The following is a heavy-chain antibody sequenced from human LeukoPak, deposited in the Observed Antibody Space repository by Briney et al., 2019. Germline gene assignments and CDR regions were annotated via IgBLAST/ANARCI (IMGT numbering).Heavy chain of an antibody. V-gene: IGHV1-69*13. D-gene: IGHD3-22*01. CDR3: ARGFNYYDSSGYYADAFDI. Sequence: GASVKVSCKASGGTFSSYAISWVRQAPGQGLEWMGGIIPIFGTANYAQKFQGRVTITADESTSTAYMELSSLRSDDTAVYYCARGFNYYDSSGYYADAFDIWGQGTMVTVSS. J-gene: IGHJ3*02. CDR1: GGTFSSYA. CDR2: IIPIFGTA.